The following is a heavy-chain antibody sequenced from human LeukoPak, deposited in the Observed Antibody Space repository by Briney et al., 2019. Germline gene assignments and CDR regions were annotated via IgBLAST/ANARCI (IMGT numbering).Heavy chain of an antibody. Sequence: SETLSLTCAFYAGSLSNYYWSWISQPPGKGLEWIGEINHSGSTNYNPSLKSRVTISVDTSKNQFSLQLSSVTAADTAVYYCAREDTIFGEVINRFEPWGQGTLVTVSS. D-gene: IGHD3-3*01. J-gene: IGHJ5*02. CDR1: AGSLSNYY. CDR3: AREDTIFGEVINRFEP. CDR2: INHSGST. V-gene: IGHV4-34*01.